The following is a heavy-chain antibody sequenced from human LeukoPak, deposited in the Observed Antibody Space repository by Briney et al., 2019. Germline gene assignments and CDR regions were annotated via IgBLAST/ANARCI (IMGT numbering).Heavy chain of an antibody. D-gene: IGHD3-10*01. CDR1: GGSFSGCY. CDR3: ARGRKEGSGSYKNWFDP. Sequence: SETLSLTCAVYGGSFSGCYWSWIRQPPGKGLEWIGEINHSGSTNYNPSLKSRVTISVDTSKNQFSLKLSSVTAADTAVYYCARGRKEGSGSYKNWFDPWGQGTLVTVSS. CDR2: INHSGST. V-gene: IGHV4-34*01. J-gene: IGHJ5*02.